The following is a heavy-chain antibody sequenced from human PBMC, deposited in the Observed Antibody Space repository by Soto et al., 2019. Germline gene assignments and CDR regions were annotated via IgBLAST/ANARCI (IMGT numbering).Heavy chain of an antibody. CDR2: ISGSGGST. CDR1: GFTFSSYA. Sequence: GGSLRLSCAASGFTFSSYAMSWVRQAPGKGLEWVSDISGSGGSTYYADSVQGRFTISRDNSKNTLYLQMNSLRAEDMGVYYCAKSRRVGYSYGFFHYYYGMDVWGQGTTVTVSS. CDR3: AKSRRVGYSYGFFHYYYGMDV. D-gene: IGHD5-18*01. J-gene: IGHJ6*02. V-gene: IGHV3-23*01.